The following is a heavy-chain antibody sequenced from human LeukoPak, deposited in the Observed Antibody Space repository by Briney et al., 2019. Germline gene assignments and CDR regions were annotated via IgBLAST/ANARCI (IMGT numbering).Heavy chain of an antibody. V-gene: IGHV3-7*05. J-gene: IGHJ4*02. CDR1: GFTFSNSW. CDR2: IKPDGSEK. CDR3: SRSLDH. Sequence: GGSLRLSCAASGFTFSNSWMDWVRQTPEKGLEWVANIKPDGSEKYFVDSVKGRFTISRDNANKSLYLQMNSLRVEDTAVYYCSRSLDHWGQGILVTVSS.